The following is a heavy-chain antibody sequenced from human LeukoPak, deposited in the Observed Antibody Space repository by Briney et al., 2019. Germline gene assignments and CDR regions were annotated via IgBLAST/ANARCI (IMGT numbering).Heavy chain of an antibody. V-gene: IGHV1-69*05. CDR3: ARSRVGATMTTADY. CDR2: IIPIFGTA. J-gene: IGHJ4*02. D-gene: IGHD1-26*01. CDR1: GGTFSSYA. Sequence: GASVKVSCKASGGTFSSYAISWVRQAPRQGLAWMGRIIPIFGTANYAQKFQGRVTITTDESTSTAYMELSSLRSEDTAVYYCARSRVGATMTTADYWGQGTLVTVSS.